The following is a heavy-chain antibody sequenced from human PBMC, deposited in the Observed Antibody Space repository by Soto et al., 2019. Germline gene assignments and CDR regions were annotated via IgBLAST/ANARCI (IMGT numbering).Heavy chain of an antibody. J-gene: IGHJ4*02. CDR3: ARSPRSSPYFDY. Sequence: PGESLKISCQCSGYTFSNFWIGWVRQLPGRGLERMGIIYPGDQETRYSPSFHGKVTISADKSINTAYLQWNSLEASDTAFYFCARSPRSSPYFDYWGQGALVTVSS. D-gene: IGHD6-13*01. CDR2: IYPGDQET. CDR1: GYTFSNFW. V-gene: IGHV5-51*01.